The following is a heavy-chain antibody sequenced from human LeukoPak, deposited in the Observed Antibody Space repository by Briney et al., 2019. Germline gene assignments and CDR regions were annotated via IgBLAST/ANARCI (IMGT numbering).Heavy chain of an antibody. CDR2: ISWNSGSI. CDR3: AKDTAIVNWGGWFDP. D-gene: IGHD7-27*01. J-gene: IGHJ5*02. CDR1: GFTFDDYA. V-gene: IGHV3-9*01. Sequence: GGSLRLSCAAFGFTFDDYAMHWVRQAPGKGLEWVSGISWNSGSIGYADSVKGRFTISRDNAKNSLYLQMNSLRAEDTALYYCAKDTAIVNWGGWFDPWGQGTLVTVSS.